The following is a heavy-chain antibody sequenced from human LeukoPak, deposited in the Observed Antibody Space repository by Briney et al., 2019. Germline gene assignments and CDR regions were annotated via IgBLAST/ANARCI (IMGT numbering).Heavy chain of an antibody. D-gene: IGHD6-13*01. J-gene: IGHJ4*02. CDR2: ISGSADST. CDR1: GLTFSSHA. Sequence: GGSLRLSCAASGLTFSSHAMSWVRQAPGKGLEWVSTISGSADSTNYADSVKGRFTISRDNSKNTLYLQMNSLRAEDTAVYHCAKGPYSSRRYHFDYWGQGTLVTVSS. V-gene: IGHV3-23*01. CDR3: AKGPYSSRRYHFDY.